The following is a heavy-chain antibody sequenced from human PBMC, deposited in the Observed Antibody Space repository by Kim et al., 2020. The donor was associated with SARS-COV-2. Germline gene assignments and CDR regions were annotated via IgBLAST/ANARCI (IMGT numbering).Heavy chain of an antibody. CDR1: GFTFSSYW. V-gene: IGHV3-7*01. CDR2: IKQDGSEK. Sequence: GGSLRLSCAASGFTFSSYWMSWVRQAPGKGLEWVANIKQDGSEKYYVDSVKGRFTISRDNAKNSLYLQMNSLRAEDTAVYYCARDLKWALDAFDIWGQGTMVTVSS. CDR3: ARDLKWALDAFDI. J-gene: IGHJ3*02. D-gene: IGHD2-8*01.